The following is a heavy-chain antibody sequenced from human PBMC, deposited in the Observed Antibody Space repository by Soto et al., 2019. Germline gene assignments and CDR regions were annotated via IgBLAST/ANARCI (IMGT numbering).Heavy chain of an antibody. Sequence: PGGSLRLSCAASGFTFSSYWMSWVRQAPGKGLEWVSDIANSGSNKYYADSVKGRFTISRDNAKNSLYLQMNSLRAEDTAVYYCARDEGYYDRSGYSDYWGQGTLVTVSS. CDR2: IANSGSNK. CDR3: ARDEGYYDRSGYSDY. CDR1: GFTFSSYW. D-gene: IGHD3-22*01. J-gene: IGHJ4*02. V-gene: IGHV3-21*05.